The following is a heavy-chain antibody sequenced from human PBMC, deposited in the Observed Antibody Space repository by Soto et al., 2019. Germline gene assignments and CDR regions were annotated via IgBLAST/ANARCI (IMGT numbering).Heavy chain of an antibody. V-gene: IGHV1-69*13. Sequence: SVKVSCKASGGTFSSYAISWVRQAPGQGLEWMGGIIPIFGTANYAQKFQGRVTITADESTSTAYMELSSLRSEDTAVYYCARDTAMVAGLDYWGQGTLVTVS. J-gene: IGHJ4*02. CDR2: IIPIFGTA. CDR3: ARDTAMVAGLDY. CDR1: GGTFSSYA. D-gene: IGHD5-18*01.